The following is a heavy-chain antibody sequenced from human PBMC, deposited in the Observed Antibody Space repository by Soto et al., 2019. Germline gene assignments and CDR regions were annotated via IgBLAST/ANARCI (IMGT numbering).Heavy chain of an antibody. CDR2: ISVFNGYA. V-gene: IGHV1-18*01. Sequence: QVQLGQSGPELKKPGASVKVSCKTFGYSFHNSGISWVRQAPGQGLEWMGWISVFNGYAHYAQKFQGRVIMTADTFTSTAYMELRGLRSDDTAMYYCSKNGTTWFASWGQGRPVTVSS. CDR3: SKNGTTWFAS. CDR1: GYSFHNSG. J-gene: IGHJ5*01. D-gene: IGHD1-1*01.